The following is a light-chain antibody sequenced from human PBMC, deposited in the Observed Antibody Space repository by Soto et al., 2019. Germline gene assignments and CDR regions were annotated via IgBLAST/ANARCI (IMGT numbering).Light chain of an antibody. CDR2: ENN. J-gene: IGLJ3*02. CDR1: SSNIGNNY. V-gene: IGLV1-51*02. Sequence: QSVLTQPPSVSAAPGQKVTISCYGSSSNIGNNYVSWYQQLPGTAPKLLIYENNKLPSGIPDRFSGSKSGTSATLGITGLQTGDEDDYYCGTWDSSLSAWVFGGGTTLTVL. CDR3: GTWDSSLSAWV.